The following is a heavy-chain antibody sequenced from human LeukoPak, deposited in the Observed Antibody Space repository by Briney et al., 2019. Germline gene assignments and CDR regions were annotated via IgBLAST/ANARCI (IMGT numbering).Heavy chain of an antibody. CDR1: GGTFSSYA. Sequence: GASVKVSCKASGGTFSSYAISWVRQAPGQGLEWMGRIIPILGIANYAQKFQGRVTITADKSTSTAYMELSSLRSEDTAVYYCARDTARHYYYDSSGPNWFDPWGQGTLVTVSS. D-gene: IGHD3-22*01. J-gene: IGHJ5*02. V-gene: IGHV1-69*04. CDR3: ARDTARHYYYDSSGPNWFDP. CDR2: IIPILGIA.